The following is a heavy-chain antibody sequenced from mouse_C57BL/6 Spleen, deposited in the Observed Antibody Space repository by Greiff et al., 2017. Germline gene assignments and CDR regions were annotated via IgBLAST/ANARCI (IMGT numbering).Heavy chain of an antibody. CDR1: GYTFTSYW. J-gene: IGHJ2*01. Sequence: VKLQQPGTELVKPGASVKLSCKASGYTFTSYWMHWVKQRPGQGLEWIGNINPSNGGTNYNEKFKSKATLTVDKSSSTAYMQLSSLTSEDSAVYYCAREVDYSKRFYYFDYWGQGTTLTVSS. CDR3: AREVDYSKRFYYFDY. V-gene: IGHV1-53*01. CDR2: INPSNGGT. D-gene: IGHD2-5*01.